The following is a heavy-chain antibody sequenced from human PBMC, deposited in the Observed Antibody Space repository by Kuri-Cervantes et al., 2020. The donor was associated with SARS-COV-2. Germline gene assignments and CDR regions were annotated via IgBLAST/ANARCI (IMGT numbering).Heavy chain of an antibody. CDR3: ARGGVVTADWYFDL. J-gene: IGHJ2*01. CDR1: GFPFRRYW. V-gene: IGHV3-74*01. Sequence: GGSLRLSCAASGFPFRRYWMHWVRQAPGKGLVWVSRTNSDGISTSYADSVKGRFTISRDNAKNTLYLQLNSLGAEDTAVYYCARGGVVTADWYFDLWGRGTLVTVSS. CDR2: TNSDGIST. D-gene: IGHD2-21*02.